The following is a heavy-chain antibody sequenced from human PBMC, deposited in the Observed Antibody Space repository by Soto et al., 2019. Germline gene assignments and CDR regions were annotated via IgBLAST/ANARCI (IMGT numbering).Heavy chain of an antibody. D-gene: IGHD3-3*02. CDR2: IMPVFATP. V-gene: IGHV1-69*12. Sequence: QVQRMQSGAEVKKPGSSVKVSCKASGGTFSTSAISWVRQAPGEGLEWVGGIMPVFATPDYAQKFQGRVTISADESTTTAYLELTSLTTDDTAVYYCARDKDRQQLGGNYYYILDVWGQGTAITVSS. J-gene: IGHJ6*02. CDR1: GGTFSTSA. CDR3: ARDKDRQQLGGNYYYILDV.